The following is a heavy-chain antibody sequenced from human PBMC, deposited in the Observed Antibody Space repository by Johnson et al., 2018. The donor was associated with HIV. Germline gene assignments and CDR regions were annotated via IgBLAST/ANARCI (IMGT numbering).Heavy chain of an antibody. D-gene: IGHD1-26*01. CDR3: ASDGWELLGVAAFDV. CDR1: GFTFSSYA. CDR2: ISYDGSNK. J-gene: IGHJ3*01. Sequence: QMQLVESGGGVVQPGRSLRLSCAASGFTFSSYAMHWVRQAPGKGLAWVEVISYDGSNKYYADSVKGRFTISRDNSKNTLYLQMNSLRAEDTAVYYCASDGWELLGVAAFDVWGQGTLVTVSS. V-gene: IGHV3-30-3*01.